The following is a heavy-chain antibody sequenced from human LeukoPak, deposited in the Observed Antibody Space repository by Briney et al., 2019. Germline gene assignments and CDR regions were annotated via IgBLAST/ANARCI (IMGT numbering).Heavy chain of an antibody. CDR2: IIPIFGTA. Sequence: SVKVSCKASGGTLSSYAISWVRQALGQGLEWMGGIIPIFGTANYAQKFQGRVTITADKSTSTAYMELSSLRSEDTAVYYCARALVVPAAMDYWGQGTLVTVSS. CDR1: GGTLSSYA. D-gene: IGHD2-2*01. J-gene: IGHJ4*02. V-gene: IGHV1-69*06. CDR3: ARALVVPAAMDY.